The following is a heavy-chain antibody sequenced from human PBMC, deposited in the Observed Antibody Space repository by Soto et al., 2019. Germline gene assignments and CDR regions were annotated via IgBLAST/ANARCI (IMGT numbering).Heavy chain of an antibody. CDR1: GYTFTGYD. V-gene: IGHV1-8*01. Sequence: QAQLVQSGAEVKKPGASVKVSCKASGYTFTGYDINWVRQATGQGLEWMGWMNPNSGNTGYAQNFQGRVTKTRDNSSTTAYMELTSLRDDDSAVYYCAGEKVGTTGIDFWGQGTLVTVSS. CDR2: MNPNSGNT. D-gene: IGHD1-26*01. J-gene: IGHJ4*02. CDR3: AGEKVGTTGIDF.